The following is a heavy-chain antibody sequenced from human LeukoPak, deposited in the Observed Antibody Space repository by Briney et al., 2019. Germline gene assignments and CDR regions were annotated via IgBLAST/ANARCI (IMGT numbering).Heavy chain of an antibody. D-gene: IGHD3-22*01. CDR1: GYTFTSYY. CDR2: ISTYNGNT. J-gene: IGHJ4*02. Sequence: GASVKVSCKASGYTFTSYYMHWVRQAPGQGLEWMGWISTYNGNTDYAQNLQGRITMTTDTSTSTAYMELRSLRSDDTAVYYCARDWFSSGFPYYWGQGTLVTVSS. CDR3: ARDWFSSGFPYY. V-gene: IGHV1-18*04.